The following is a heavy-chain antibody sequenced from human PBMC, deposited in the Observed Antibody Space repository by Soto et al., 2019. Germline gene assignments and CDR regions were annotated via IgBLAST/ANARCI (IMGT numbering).Heavy chain of an antibody. CDR2: IIPIFGTA. D-gene: IGHD3-22*01. J-gene: IGHJ4*02. Sequence: SVKVSCKASGGTFSSYAISWVRQAPGQGLEWMGGIIPIFGTANYAQKFQGRVTITADESTSTAYMELSSLRSEDTAVYYCARAPPYYYDSSGYHAPVYDYWGQGTLVTVSS. CDR1: GGTFSSYA. CDR3: ARAPPYYYDSSGYHAPVYDY. V-gene: IGHV1-69*13.